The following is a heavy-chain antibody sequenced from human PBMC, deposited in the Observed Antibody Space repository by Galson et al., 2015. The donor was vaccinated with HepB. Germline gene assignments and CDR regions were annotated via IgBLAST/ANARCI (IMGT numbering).Heavy chain of an antibody. V-gene: IGHV3-21*01. Sequence: SLRLSYAASGFTFSSYSMNWVRQAPGKGLEWVSSITSSSSYIYYADSVKGRFTISRDNAKNSLYLQMNSLRAEDTAVYYCARDSRARDFWSGYDWFDPWGQGTLVTVSS. CDR3: ARDSRARDFWSGYDWFDP. D-gene: IGHD3-3*01. J-gene: IGHJ5*02. CDR2: ITSSSSYI. CDR1: GFTFSSYS.